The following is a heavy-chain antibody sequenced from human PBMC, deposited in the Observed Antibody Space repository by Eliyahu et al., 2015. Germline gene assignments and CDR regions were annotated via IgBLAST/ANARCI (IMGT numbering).Heavy chain of an antibody. CDR3: ARIDGGSYSGWNWFDP. Sequence: QVQLQQWGAGLLKPSETLSLTCAVYGGSFXGYYWSWIRQPPGKGLEWGVGINHSGGTTYNTSLKSRVTISVDTSKNQFSLKLSSVTAADTAVYYCARIDGGSYSGWNWFDPWGQGTLVTVSS. D-gene: IGHD1-26*01. J-gene: IGHJ5*02. V-gene: IGHV4-34*01. CDR1: GGSFXGYY. CDR2: INHSGGT.